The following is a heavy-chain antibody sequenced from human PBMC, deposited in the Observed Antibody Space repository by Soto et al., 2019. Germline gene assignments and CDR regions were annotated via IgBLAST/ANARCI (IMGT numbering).Heavy chain of an antibody. J-gene: IGHJ4*02. CDR1: GGSISSYY. D-gene: IGHD3-3*01. V-gene: IGHV4-59*01. CDR3: ARSPDILEWLEYYFDY. CDR2: IYYSGST. Sequence: SETLSLTCTVSGGSISSYYWSWIRQPPGKGLEWIGYIYYSGSTNYNPSLKSRVTISVDTSKNQFSLKLSSVTAADTAVYYCARSPDILEWLEYYFDYWGQGTLVTVSS.